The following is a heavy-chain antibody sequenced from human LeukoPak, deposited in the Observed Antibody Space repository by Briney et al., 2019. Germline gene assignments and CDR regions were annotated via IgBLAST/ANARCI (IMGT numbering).Heavy chain of an antibody. V-gene: IGHV1-69-2*01. CDR2: VDPEDGET. Sequence: ATVKISCKVSGYTFTDYYMHWVQQAPGKGLEWMGLVDPEDGETIYAEKFQGRVTITADTSTDTAYMELSSLRSEDAAVYYCAKDIQAARSPFFDYWGQGTLVTVSS. D-gene: IGHD6-6*01. CDR1: GYTFTDYY. CDR3: AKDIQAARSPFFDY. J-gene: IGHJ4*02.